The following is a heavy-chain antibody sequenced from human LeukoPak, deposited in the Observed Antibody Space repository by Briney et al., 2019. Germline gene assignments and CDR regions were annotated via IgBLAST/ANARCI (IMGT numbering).Heavy chain of an antibody. CDR1: EYTFTGYY. D-gene: IGHD3-22*01. CDR2: IIPILGIA. J-gene: IGHJ4*02. CDR3: ARGPAMIVEH. V-gene: IGHV1-69*02. Sequence: EASVKVSCKASEYTFTGYYMHWVRQAPGQGLEWMGRIIPILGIANYAQKFQGRVTITADKSTSTAYMELSSLRSEDTAVYYCARGPAMIVEHWGQGTLVTVSS.